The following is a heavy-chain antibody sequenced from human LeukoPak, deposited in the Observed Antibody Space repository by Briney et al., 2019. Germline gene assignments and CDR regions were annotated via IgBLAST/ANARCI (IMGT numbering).Heavy chain of an antibody. J-gene: IGHJ4*02. V-gene: IGHV3-11*06. CDR2: ISSSSSYT. CDR1: GFTFSDYY. D-gene: IGHD5-18*01. Sequence: GGTLRLSCAASGFTFSDYYMSWIRQAPGKGGGWVSYISSSSSYTNYADSVQGQFTISRDNAKNPLYLQMNSLRAEDTAVYYCARERGATAMVFDYWGQGTLVTVSS. CDR3: ARERGATAMVFDY.